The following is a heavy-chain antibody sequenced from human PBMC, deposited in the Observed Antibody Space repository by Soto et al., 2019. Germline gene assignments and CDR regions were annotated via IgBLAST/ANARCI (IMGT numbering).Heavy chain of an antibody. D-gene: IGHD2-15*01. Sequence: QVQLQESGPGLVKPSQTLSLTCTVSGGSISSGDYYWSWIRQPPGKGLEWIGYIYYSGSTYYNPSLKSRVTISVDTSKNQFSPKLSSVTAADTAVYYCARAGYCSGGSCYHFDYWGQGTLVTVSS. V-gene: IGHV4-30-4*01. CDR3: ARAGYCSGGSCYHFDY. CDR2: IYYSGST. CDR1: GGSISSGDYY. J-gene: IGHJ4*02.